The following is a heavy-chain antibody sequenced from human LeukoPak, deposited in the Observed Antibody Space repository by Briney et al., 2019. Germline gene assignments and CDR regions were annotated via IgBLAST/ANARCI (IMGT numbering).Heavy chain of an antibody. CDR1: GGSISSGGYY. J-gene: IGHJ6*03. CDR2: IYYSGST. V-gene: IGHV4-61*08. CDR3: ARRGGAVAGTNYYYYYYMDV. D-gene: IGHD6-19*01. Sequence: SETLSLTCAVSGGSISSGGYYWSWIWQPPGKGLEWIGYIYYSGSTNYNPSLKSRVTISVDTSKNQFSLKLSSVTAADTAVYYCARRGGAVAGTNYYYYYYMDVWGKGTTVTVSS.